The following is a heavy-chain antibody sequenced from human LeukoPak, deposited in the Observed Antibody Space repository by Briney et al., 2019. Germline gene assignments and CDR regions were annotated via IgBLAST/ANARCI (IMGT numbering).Heavy chain of an antibody. J-gene: IGHJ3*02. CDR3: ASLEYIVVVPAAIAFDI. CDR1: GGSFSGYY. Sequence: SETLSLTCAVYGGSFSGYYWSWIRQPPGKGLEWIGSIYYSGSTYYNPSLKSRVTISVDTSKNQFSLKLSSVTAADTAVYYCASLEYIVVVPAAIAFDIWGQGTMVTVSS. V-gene: IGHV4-34*01. CDR2: IYYSGST. D-gene: IGHD2-2*01.